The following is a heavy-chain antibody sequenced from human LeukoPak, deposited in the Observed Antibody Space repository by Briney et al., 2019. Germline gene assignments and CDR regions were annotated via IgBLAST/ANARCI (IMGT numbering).Heavy chain of an antibody. V-gene: IGHV4-39*01. Sequence: KSSETLSLTCTVSGGSISNDNYYWGWIRQPPGKGLEWIGSIYYSGNTYYSPSLKSRVTIFVDTSKNQFSLKLSSVTAADTAVYYCARLMVATIAQRYKRDYYYGMDVWGQGTTVTVSS. D-gene: IGHD5-12*01. CDR3: ARLMVATIAQRYKRDYYYGMDV. J-gene: IGHJ6*02. CDR1: GGSISNDNYY. CDR2: IYYSGNT.